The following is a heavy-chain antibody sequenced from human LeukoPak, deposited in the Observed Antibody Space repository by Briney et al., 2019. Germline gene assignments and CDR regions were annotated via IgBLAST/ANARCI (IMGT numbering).Heavy chain of an antibody. Sequence: GGSLRLSCAASGFTFRSYWMSWVRQAPGKGLEWVASIKKDGSEKYYVDSVKGRFTVSRDNAKNSLYLQMNSLRVEDTAMYYCARDAGTAGDAFDIWGQGTMVTVSS. D-gene: IGHD6-19*01. CDR3: ARDAGTAGDAFDI. CDR1: GFTFRSYW. J-gene: IGHJ3*02. CDR2: IKKDGSEK. V-gene: IGHV3-7*03.